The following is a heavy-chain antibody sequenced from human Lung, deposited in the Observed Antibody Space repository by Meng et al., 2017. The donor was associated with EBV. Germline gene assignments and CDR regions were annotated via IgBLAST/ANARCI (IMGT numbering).Heavy chain of an antibody. CDR3: ARGVGDHTLREYYDSSGYFDY. CDR1: GFPFTVYY. J-gene: IGHJ4*02. D-gene: IGHD3-22*01. CDR2: VNPNSGGT. Sequence: TEAEGTTPGASVIRSCNTSGFPFTVYYIHWIRQAPGQGLEWVGRVNPNSGGTNYAQKFQGRVTMTSDTSINTVYMQLSRLTSDDTAVYYCARGVGDHTLREYYDSSGYFDYWGQGTLVTVSS. V-gene: IGHV1-2*06.